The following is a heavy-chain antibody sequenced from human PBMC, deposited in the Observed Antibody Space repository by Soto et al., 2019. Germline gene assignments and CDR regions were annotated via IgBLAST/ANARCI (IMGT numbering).Heavy chain of an antibody. Sequence: GASVKVSCKASGYTFTGYYMHWVRQAPGQGLEWMGWINPNSGGTNYAQKFQGRVTMTRDTSISTAYMELSRLRSDDTAVYYCAREPILPEWELGWFDPWGQGTLVTVSS. D-gene: IGHD1-26*01. J-gene: IGHJ5*02. CDR3: AREPILPEWELGWFDP. CDR2: INPNSGGT. CDR1: GYTFTGYY. V-gene: IGHV1-2*02.